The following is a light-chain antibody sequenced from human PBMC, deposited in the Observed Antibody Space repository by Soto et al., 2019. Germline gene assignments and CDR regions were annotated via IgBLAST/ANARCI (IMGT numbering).Light chain of an antibody. V-gene: IGKV3-20*01. J-gene: IGKJ3*01. CDR3: QQYDGSPLT. CDR2: GAS. CDR1: QSLSINS. Sequence: EIVLTQSPGTLSLSPGERATLSCRASQSLSINSLAWYQQKPGQSPRLLVYGASTRDTGIPDSFRGSGSGTDFALTISSLEPEDFAMYYCQQYDGSPLTFGPGTKVDIK.